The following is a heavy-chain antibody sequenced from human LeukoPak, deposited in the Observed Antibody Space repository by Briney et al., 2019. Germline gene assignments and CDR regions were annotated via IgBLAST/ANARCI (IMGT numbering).Heavy chain of an antibody. CDR3: ARAAPEVSSSCFDS. J-gene: IGHJ4*02. V-gene: IGHV3-7*03. CDR1: GFMFSSHW. CDR2: IKQGGSEK. D-gene: IGHD6-13*01. Sequence: GGSLRLSCAASGFMFSSHWMSCVRQAPGRGLEWVANIKQGGSEKYYMGSVKGRFTISRDNAKNSLYLEMNSLRAEDTAVYYCARAAPEVSSSCFDSWGQGTLVTVSS.